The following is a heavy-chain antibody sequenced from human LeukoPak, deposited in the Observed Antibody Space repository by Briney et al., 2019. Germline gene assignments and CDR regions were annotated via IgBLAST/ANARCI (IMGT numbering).Heavy chain of an antibody. CDR1: GGSFSGYY. J-gene: IGHJ5*02. V-gene: IGHV4-34*01. CDR3: ARGGWFGELSSYNWFDP. Sequence: KPSETLSLTCAVYGGSFSGYYWSWIRQPPGKGLEWIGEINHSGSTNYNPSLKSRVTISVDTSKNQFSLKLSSVTAADTAVYYCARGGWFGELSSYNWFDPWGQGTLVTVSS. CDR2: INHSGST. D-gene: IGHD3-10*01.